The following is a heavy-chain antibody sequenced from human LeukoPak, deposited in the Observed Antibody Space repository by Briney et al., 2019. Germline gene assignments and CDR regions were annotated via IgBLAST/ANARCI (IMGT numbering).Heavy chain of an antibody. CDR3: ATIPYGSGIIDY. J-gene: IGHJ4*02. V-gene: IGHV1-2*02. D-gene: IGHD3-10*01. CDR1: GYTFTDYY. CDR2: INPNSCGT. Sequence: ASMKVSCKASGYTFTDYYMHWVRQAPGQGLECMGWINPNSCGTNYAQKFQGRVTMTRDTSISTAYMEVSSLRSDDTAVYYCATIPYGSGIIDYWGQGTLVTVSS.